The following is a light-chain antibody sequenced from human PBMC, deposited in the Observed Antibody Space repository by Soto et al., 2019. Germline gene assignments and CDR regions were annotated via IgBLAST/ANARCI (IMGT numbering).Light chain of an antibody. J-gene: IGKJ5*01. CDR1: QSISSW. Sequence: DIQMTQSTSTLSACVGDRVTITCRASQSISSWLAWYQQKPGKAPKLLIYKASSLESGVPSRFSGSGSGTEFTLTISSLQPDDFATYYCQQYDSFLFTFGHGTRLEIK. V-gene: IGKV1-5*03. CDR3: QQYDSFLFT. CDR2: KAS.